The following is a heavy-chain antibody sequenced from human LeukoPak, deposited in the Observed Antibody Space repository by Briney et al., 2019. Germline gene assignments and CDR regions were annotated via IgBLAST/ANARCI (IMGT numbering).Heavy chain of an antibody. V-gene: IGHV4-34*01. CDR2: INHSGST. D-gene: IGHD5-12*01. CDR1: GGSFSGYY. CDR3: ARTGGYDYSSLVY. J-gene: IGHJ4*02. Sequence: YPSETLSLTCAVYGGSFSGYYWSWIRQPPGKGLEWIGEINHSGSTNYNPSLKSRVTIPVDTSKNQFSLTLSSVTAADTAVYYCARTGGYDYSSLVYWGQGTLVTVSS.